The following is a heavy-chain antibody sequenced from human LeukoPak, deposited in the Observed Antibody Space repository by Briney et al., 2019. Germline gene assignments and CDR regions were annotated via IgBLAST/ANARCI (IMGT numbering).Heavy chain of an antibody. CDR1: GFTFSSCA. J-gene: IGHJ3*02. D-gene: IGHD5-18*01. CDR3: ARDPKGGFSYGWGAFDI. V-gene: IGHV3-30-3*01. Sequence: GSLRLSCAASGFTFSSCAMHWVRQAPGRGPEWVAIISYDGNNKYYADSVNGRFIISRDNSKNTLYLQMNSLRAEDTAVYFCARDPKGGFSYGWGAFDIWGQGTMVTVSS. CDR2: ISYDGNNK.